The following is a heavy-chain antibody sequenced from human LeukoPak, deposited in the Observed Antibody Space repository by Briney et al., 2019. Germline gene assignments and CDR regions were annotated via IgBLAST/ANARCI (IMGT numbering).Heavy chain of an antibody. V-gene: IGHV1-46*01. J-gene: IGHJ6*02. Sequence: ASVKVSCKASGYTFTSYYMHWVRQAPGQGLEWMGIINPSGGSTSYAQKFQGRVTMTRDTSTSTVYMELSSLRSEDTAVYYCARDSVVRFDYYYYYGMDVWGQGTTVTVSS. D-gene: IGHD4-23*01. CDR3: ARDSVVRFDYYYYYGMDV. CDR2: INPSGGST. CDR1: GYTFTSYY.